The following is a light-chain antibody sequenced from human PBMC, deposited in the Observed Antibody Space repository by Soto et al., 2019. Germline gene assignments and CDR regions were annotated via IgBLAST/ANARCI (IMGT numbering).Light chain of an antibody. CDR2: GAS. Sequence: EIVLTQSPGTLSLSPGERATLSCRASQSVSSSYLAWYQQKPGQAPRLLIYGASSRATGIPDRFSGSGSGTDFTLTISRLDPEDFAVYYCQQYGSSPPVTFCGGTKVDIK. J-gene: IGKJ4*01. CDR3: QQYGSSPPVT. CDR1: QSVSSSY. V-gene: IGKV3-20*01.